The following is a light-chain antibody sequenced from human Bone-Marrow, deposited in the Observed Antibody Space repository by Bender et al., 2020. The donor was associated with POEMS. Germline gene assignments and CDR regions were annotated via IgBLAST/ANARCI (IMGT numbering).Light chain of an antibody. CDR1: SSDVGSYDL. CDR3: NSYTGSNIV. Sequence: QSALTQPASVSGSPGQSITISCAGTSSDVGSYDLVSWYQQHPGKAPKLMIYEVSKRPSGVSNRFSGSKSGNTASLTVSGLQAEDEADYYCNSYTGSNIVFGGGTKLTVL. CDR2: EVS. J-gene: IGLJ2*01. V-gene: IGLV2-14*02.